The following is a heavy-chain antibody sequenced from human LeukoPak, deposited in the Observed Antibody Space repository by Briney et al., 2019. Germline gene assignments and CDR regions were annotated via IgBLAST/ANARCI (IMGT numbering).Heavy chain of an antibody. CDR2: ITTSSTYI. Sequence: GGSLRLSCAASGFTFSSYSMSWVRQAPGKGLEWVSSITTSSTYISYADSVKGRFTISRDNAKNSLYLQMNSLRAEDTAVYYCARGKYSRGWFDYWGQGTLVTVS. V-gene: IGHV3-21*01. J-gene: IGHJ4*02. CDR3: ARGKYSRGWFDY. CDR1: GFTFSSYS. D-gene: IGHD6-19*01.